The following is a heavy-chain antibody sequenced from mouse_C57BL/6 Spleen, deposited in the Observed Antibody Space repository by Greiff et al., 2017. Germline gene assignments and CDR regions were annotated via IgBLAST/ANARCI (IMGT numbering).Heavy chain of an antibody. Sequence: QVQLQQSGAELVKPGASVKISCTASGYAFSSYWMNWVKQRPGKGLEWIGQIYPGDGDTNYNGKFKGKATLTADKSSSTAYMQLSSLTSEDSAVYFCARDSSGYVLYAMDYGGQGTSVTVSS. V-gene: IGHV1-80*01. J-gene: IGHJ4*01. D-gene: IGHD3-2*02. CDR2: IYPGDGDT. CDR1: GYAFSSYW. CDR3: ARDSSGYVLYAMDY.